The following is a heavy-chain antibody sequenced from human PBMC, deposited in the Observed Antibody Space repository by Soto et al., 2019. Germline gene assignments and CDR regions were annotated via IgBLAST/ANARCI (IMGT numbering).Heavy chain of an antibody. J-gene: IGHJ5*02. CDR1: GGSVSNDNFY. CDR2: VHSSGIT. CDR3: ARGITMGQLPYNFDR. Sequence: SETLSLTCTVSGGSVSNDNFYWSWIRQPPGKGLEWIGYVHSSGITNYNPSLKRRVTISVDTSRNQFSLRLSSVTAADTAVYYCARGITMGQLPYNFDRWGQGNLVTVSS. D-gene: IGHD3-16*01. V-gene: IGHV4-61*01.